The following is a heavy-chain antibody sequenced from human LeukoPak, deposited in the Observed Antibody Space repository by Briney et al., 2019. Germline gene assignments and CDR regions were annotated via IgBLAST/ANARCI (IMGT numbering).Heavy chain of an antibody. J-gene: IGHJ4*02. Sequence: ASVKVSCKASGYSFTSNYIHWVRQAPGQGLEWMGMTYPRDGSTSYAQKFQGRVTVTRDTSTSTVHMELSGLRSEDTAVYYCARDQEGFDYWGQGTLVTVSS. V-gene: IGHV1-46*01. CDR2: TYPRDGST. CDR3: ARDQEGFDY. CDR1: GYSFTSNY.